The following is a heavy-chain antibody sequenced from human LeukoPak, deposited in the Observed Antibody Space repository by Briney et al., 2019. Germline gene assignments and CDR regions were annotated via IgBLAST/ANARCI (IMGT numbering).Heavy chain of an antibody. V-gene: IGHV4-4*07. J-gene: IGHJ6*03. D-gene: IGHD6-13*01. CDR2: IYSRGST. CDR1: GGSISSYY. Sequence: SETLSLTCTVSGGSISSYYWSWIRQPAGKGLEWIGRIYSRGSTKYNPSLKSRVTMSVDTSKNQFSLKLSSVTAADTAVYYCARDWTGIAAAGECYYYYYMDVWGKGTTVTISS. CDR3: ARDWTGIAAAGECYYYYYMDV.